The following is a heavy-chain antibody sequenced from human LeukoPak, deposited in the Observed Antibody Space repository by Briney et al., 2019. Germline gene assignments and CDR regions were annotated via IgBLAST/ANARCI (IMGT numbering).Heavy chain of an antibody. CDR3: ARRPSYYYGMDV. J-gene: IGHJ6*02. Sequence: GGSLRLSCAASGISVISNYMSWVRQAPGKGLEWVSIIYSGGNANYADSVQGRFIISRDDSKNTLYLQMNSLRVEDTAAYFCARRPSYYYGMDVWGQGTTVTVSS. V-gene: IGHV3-53*01. D-gene: IGHD6-6*01. CDR1: GISVISNY. CDR2: IYSGGNA.